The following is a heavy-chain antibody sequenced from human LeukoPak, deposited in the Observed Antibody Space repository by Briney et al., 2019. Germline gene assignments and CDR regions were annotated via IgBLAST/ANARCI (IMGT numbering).Heavy chain of an antibody. D-gene: IGHD4-17*01. CDR1: GGSISSGSYY. Sequence: SRTRSLTCTVSGGSISSGSYYWSWIRQPAGKGLEWIGRIYTSGSTNYNPSLKSRVTISVDTSKNQFSLKLSSVTAADTAVYYCARGVDTVTKGGFDYWGQGTLVTVSS. CDR3: ARGVDTVTKGGFDY. CDR2: IYTSGST. V-gene: IGHV4-61*02. J-gene: IGHJ4*02.